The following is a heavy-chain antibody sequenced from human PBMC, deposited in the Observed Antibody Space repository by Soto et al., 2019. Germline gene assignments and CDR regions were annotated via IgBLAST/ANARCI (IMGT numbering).Heavy chain of an antibody. CDR3: AKVTHRGPIAVAGPLGS. V-gene: IGHV1-46*01. Sequence: QVHLVQSGAEVKKPGASVNVSCQASGSITNHHMHWVRQSPGQGLGWMGIFNPSGLSTTYAQKFQGSVPITSDTSTSPVHMELSSLTSEDTAVYFCAKVTHRGPIAVAGPLGSWGPGTMVIVSS. CDR2: FNPSGLST. CDR1: GSITNHH. D-gene: IGHD6-19*01. J-gene: IGHJ4*02.